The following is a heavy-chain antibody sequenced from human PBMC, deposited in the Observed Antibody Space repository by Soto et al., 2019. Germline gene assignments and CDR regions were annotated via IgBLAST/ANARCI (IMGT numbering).Heavy chain of an antibody. Sequence: EVQLVESGGGLVQPGGSLRLSCAASGFTFDDYAMHWVRQAPGKGLEWVSGISWNSGSIAYADSVKGRFTISRDNTKNSLYLQMNSLRADDTAVYYCAKGSRSTVTTLDYWGQGTLVTVSS. CDR2: ISWNSGSI. J-gene: IGHJ4*02. D-gene: IGHD4-17*01. CDR3: AKGSRSTVTTLDY. CDR1: GFTFDDYA. V-gene: IGHV3-9*01.